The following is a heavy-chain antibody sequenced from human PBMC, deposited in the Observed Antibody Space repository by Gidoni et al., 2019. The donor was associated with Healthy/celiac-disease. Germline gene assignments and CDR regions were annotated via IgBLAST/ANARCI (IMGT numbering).Heavy chain of an antibody. D-gene: IGHD5-12*01. Sequence: QVQLQQWGAGLLKPSETLSLTCAVYGGSFSGYYWSWIRQPPGKGLEWIGEINHSGSTNYNPSLKGRVTISVDTSKNQFSLKLSSVTAADTAVYYCARRRGKRIDYWGQGTLVTVSS. J-gene: IGHJ4*02. V-gene: IGHV4-34*01. CDR3: ARRRGKRIDY. CDR2: INHSGST. CDR1: GGSFSGYY.